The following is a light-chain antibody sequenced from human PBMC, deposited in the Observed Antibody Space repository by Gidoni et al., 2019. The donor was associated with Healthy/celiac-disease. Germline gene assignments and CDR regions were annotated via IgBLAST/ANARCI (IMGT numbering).Light chain of an antibody. CDR3: QQYDNHPRT. CDR1: QDISNY. J-gene: IGKJ1*01. Sequence: DIQMTQSPSSLFASVGDRVTITCQASQDISNYFNWYQQKPGKAPKLLIYDASNLETGVPSRFSGSGSGTDFTFTISSLQPEDIATYYCQQYDNHPRTFXQXTKVEIK. CDR2: DAS. V-gene: IGKV1-33*01.